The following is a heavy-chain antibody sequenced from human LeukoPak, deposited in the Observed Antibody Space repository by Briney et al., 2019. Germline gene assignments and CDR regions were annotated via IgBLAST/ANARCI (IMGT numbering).Heavy chain of an antibody. CDR3: ARGFVPDWSFGRGNWFDP. D-gene: IGHD3-9*01. CDR2: IYYSGST. J-gene: IGHJ5*02. V-gene: IGHV4-61*01. Sequence: SETLSLTCTVSGGSVSSGSYCWSWIRQPPGKGLEWIGYIYYSGSTNYNPSLKSRVTISVDTSKNQFSLKLSSVTAADTAVYYCARGFVPDWSFGRGNWFDPWGQGTLVTVSS. CDR1: GGSVSSGSYC.